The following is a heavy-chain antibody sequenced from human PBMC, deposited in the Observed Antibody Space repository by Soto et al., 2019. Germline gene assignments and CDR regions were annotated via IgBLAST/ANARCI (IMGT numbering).Heavy chain of an antibody. Sequence: ASETLSLTCAVYGGSFSGYYWSWIRQPPGKGLEWIGEINHSGSTNYNPSLKSRVTISVDTSKNQFSLKLSSVTAADTAVYYCARAGAYGDYFWGQGTLVTVSS. CDR3: ARAGAYGDYF. J-gene: IGHJ4*02. CDR2: INHSGST. CDR1: GGSFSGYY. V-gene: IGHV4-34*01. D-gene: IGHD4-17*01.